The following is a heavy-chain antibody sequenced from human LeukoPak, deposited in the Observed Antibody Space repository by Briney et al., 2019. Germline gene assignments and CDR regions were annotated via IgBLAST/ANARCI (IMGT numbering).Heavy chain of an antibody. CDR1: GFTFSSYA. CDR2: ISGSGGST. V-gene: IGHV3-23*01. D-gene: IGHD4-11*01. J-gene: IGHJ4*02. Sequence: PGGSLRLSCAASGFTFSSYAMSWVRQAPGKGLEWVSAISGSGGSTCYADSVKGRFTISRDNSKNTLYLQMNSLRAEDTAVYYCAKYPRDYSNYYLDYWGQGTLVTVSS. CDR3: AKYPRDYSNYYLDY.